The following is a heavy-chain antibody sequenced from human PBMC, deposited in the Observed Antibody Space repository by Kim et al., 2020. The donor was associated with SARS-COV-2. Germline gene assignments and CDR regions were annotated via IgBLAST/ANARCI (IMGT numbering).Heavy chain of an antibody. CDR3: ARAHFYDSYFDS. J-gene: IGHJ4*02. CDR1: GFSFSDNW. CDR2: IKQDGSEK. V-gene: IGHV3-7*01. Sequence: GGSLRLSCSASGFSFSDNWMSWVRQAPGKGLEWVANIKQDGSEKYYVDSVKGRFTISRDNAKNSLYLQMNTLRAEDTAVYYCARAHFYDSYFDSWGQGTRVTVSS. D-gene: IGHD3-22*01.